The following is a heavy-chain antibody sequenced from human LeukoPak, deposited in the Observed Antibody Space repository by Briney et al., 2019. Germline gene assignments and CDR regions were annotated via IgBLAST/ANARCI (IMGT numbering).Heavy chain of an antibody. V-gene: IGHV3-23*01. CDR1: GFTFSSHA. D-gene: IGHD1-26*01. CDR2: ISTSGGTT. CDR3: SKTSIVGPTAIDY. Sequence: GGSLRLSCAASGFTFSSHAMSWDRQAPGKGLEWVSAISTSGGTTDYADSVKGRFTISRDNSKNTLYLQLNSLRAEDTAVYYCSKTSIVGPTAIDYWGQGTLVTVSS. J-gene: IGHJ4*02.